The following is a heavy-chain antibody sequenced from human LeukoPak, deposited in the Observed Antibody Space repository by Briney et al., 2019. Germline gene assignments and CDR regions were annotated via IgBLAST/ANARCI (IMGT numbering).Heavy chain of an antibody. D-gene: IGHD6-13*01. CDR1: GGSFSGYY. Sequence: NPSETLSLTCAVYGGSFSGYYWSWIRQPPGKGLEWIGEINHSGSTNYNPSLKSRVTISVDTSKNQFSLKLSSVTAADTAVYYCARGAAAGMYYFDYWGQGTLVTVSS. V-gene: IGHV4-34*01. CDR2: INHSGST. CDR3: ARGAAAGMYYFDY. J-gene: IGHJ4*02.